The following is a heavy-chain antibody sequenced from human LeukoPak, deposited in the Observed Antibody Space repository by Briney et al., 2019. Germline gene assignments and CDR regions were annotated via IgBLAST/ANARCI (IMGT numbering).Heavy chain of an antibody. CDR3: ARDSYYDSSGGDY. CDR1: GFTFSDYG. Sequence: GRSLRLSCAASGFTFSDYGMYWVRQAPGKGLDWVAIIWNDGSKKYYADSVKGRFTISRDNSQNTLYFQMNSLRAEDTAVYYCARDSYYDSSGGDYWGQGTLVTVSS. V-gene: IGHV3-33*01. CDR2: IWNDGSKK. D-gene: IGHD3-22*01. J-gene: IGHJ4*02.